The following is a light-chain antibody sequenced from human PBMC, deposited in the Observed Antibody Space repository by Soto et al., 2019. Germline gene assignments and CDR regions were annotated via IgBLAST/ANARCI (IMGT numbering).Light chain of an antibody. CDR2: KAS. CDR1: QSISTW. J-gene: IGKJ1*01. CDR3: QQYINRWT. V-gene: IGKV1-5*03. Sequence: DIPMTQSPSTLSASVGDRVTITCRASQSISTWLAWYQQKPGKAPKLLIYKASSLESGVPSRFSGSGSGTDFTLTISSLQPDDFATFYCQQYINRWTFGQGTKVEIK.